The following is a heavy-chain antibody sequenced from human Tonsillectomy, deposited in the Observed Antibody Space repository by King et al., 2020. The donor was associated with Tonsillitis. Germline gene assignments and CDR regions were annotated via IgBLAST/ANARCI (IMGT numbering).Heavy chain of an antibody. Sequence: QLQESGPGLVKPSETLSLTCTVSGGSISSSNYYWGWSRQPPGKGLEGIGTIVYSGSTYYNPSLKSRVTISVDTSKNQFSLKLSSVTAADTAVYYCARMTYYDYVWGTYSDLFATWGQGTMVTASP. CDR2: IVYSGST. J-gene: IGHJ3*02. V-gene: IGHV4-39*01. CDR1: GGSISSSNYY. D-gene: IGHD3-16*01. CDR3: ARMTYYDYVWGTYSDLFAT.